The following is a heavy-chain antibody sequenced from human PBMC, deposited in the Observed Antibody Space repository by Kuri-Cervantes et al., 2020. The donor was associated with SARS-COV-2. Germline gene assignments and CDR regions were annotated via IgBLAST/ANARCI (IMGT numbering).Heavy chain of an antibody. J-gene: IGHJ6*03. CDR3: ARAVGSSSAGDYSMDV. CDR1: GFTFSSYS. D-gene: IGHD6-6*01. V-gene: IGHV3-21*01. CDR2: INTDGSHK. Sequence: GSLRLSCAASGFTFSSYSMHWVRQAPGKGLEWVSSINTDGSHKNYADSVKGRFTISRDSAKSSLYLQMNSLRADDTAVYYCARAVGSSSAGDYSMDVWGKGTTVTVSS.